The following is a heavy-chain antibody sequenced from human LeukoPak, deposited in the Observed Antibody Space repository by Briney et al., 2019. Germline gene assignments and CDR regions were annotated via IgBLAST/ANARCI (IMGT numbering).Heavy chain of an antibody. Sequence: GGSLRLSCAASGFTFSSYSMNWVRQAPGKGLEWVSYISSSSTIYYADSVKGRFTISRDNAKNSLYPQMNSLRAEDTAVYYCARDVVVPAAKSWGQGTLVTVSS. CDR2: ISSSSTI. CDR3: ARDVVVPAAKS. CDR1: GFTFSSYS. D-gene: IGHD2-2*01. J-gene: IGHJ4*02. V-gene: IGHV3-48*04.